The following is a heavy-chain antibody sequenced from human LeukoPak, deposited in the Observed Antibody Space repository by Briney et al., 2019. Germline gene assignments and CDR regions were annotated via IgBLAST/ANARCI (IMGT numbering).Heavy chain of an antibody. V-gene: IGHV3-23*01. CDR1: GLVFSMYG. D-gene: IGHD3-10*01. J-gene: IGHJ6*03. CDR3: AKDWNQFGSGSHLDYMDV. Sequence: GGSLRLSCTASGLVFSMYGMSWVRQAPGKGLEWVSAFSGSGGPTYYADSVKGRFTISRDNSMNTLYLQMNALRVEDTAVYYCAKDWNQFGSGSHLDYMDVWGKGTTVTVS. CDR2: FSGSGGPT.